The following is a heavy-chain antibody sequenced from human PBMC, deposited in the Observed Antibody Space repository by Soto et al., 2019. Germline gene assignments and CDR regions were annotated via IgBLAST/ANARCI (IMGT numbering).Heavy chain of an antibody. CDR2: IYYSGST. CDR1: GGSISSGGYY. J-gene: IGHJ4*02. D-gene: IGHD3-3*01. V-gene: IGHV4-31*03. Sequence: QVQLQESGPGLVKPSQTLSLTCTVSGGSISSGGYYWSWIRQHPGKGLEWIGYIYYSGSTYYNPSLMIRVTISVDTSKNQFSLKLSSVTAADTAVYYCARGADFWSGYVFDYWGQGTLVTVSS. CDR3: ARGADFWSGYVFDY.